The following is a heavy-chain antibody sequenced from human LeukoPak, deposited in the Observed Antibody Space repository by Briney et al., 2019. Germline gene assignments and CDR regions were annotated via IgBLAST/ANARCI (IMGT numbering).Heavy chain of an antibody. Sequence: GASVKVSCKASGYTFTRYGISWVRQAPGQGLEWMGWINPNSGGTNYAQKFQDRVTMTRDTSISTAYMELSRLRSDDTAVYYCARAIAGAGSKGYFDYWGQGTLVTVSS. J-gene: IGHJ4*02. CDR1: GYTFTRYG. D-gene: IGHD6-13*01. CDR3: ARAIAGAGSKGYFDY. V-gene: IGHV1-2*02. CDR2: INPNSGGT.